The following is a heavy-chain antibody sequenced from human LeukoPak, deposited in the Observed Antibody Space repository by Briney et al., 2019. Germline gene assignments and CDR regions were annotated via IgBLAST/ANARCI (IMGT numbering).Heavy chain of an antibody. CDR1: GGSISSSSYY. CDR2: IYYSGST. J-gene: IGHJ4*02. Sequence: SETLSLTCTVSGGSISSSSYYWGWIRQPPGKGLEWIGSIYYSGSTYYNPSLKSRVTISVDTSKNQFSLKLSSVTAADTAVYYCARNHYYDSSHWGQGTLVTVSS. D-gene: IGHD3-22*01. V-gene: IGHV4-39*07. CDR3: ARNHYYDSSH.